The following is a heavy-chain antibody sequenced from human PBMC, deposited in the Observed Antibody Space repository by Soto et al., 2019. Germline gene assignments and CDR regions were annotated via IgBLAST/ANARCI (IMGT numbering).Heavy chain of an antibody. CDR2: INPNSGGT. CDR1: GGTFSSYT. D-gene: IGHD3-10*01. Sequence: ASVKVSCKASGGTFSSYTISWVRQAPGQGLEWMGWINPNSGGTNYAQKIQGWVTMTRDTSISTAYMELSRLRSDDTAVYYFAREGPGSGSYTLYYYYGMDVWGQGTTVTVSS. CDR3: AREGPGSGSYTLYYYYGMDV. V-gene: IGHV1-2*04. J-gene: IGHJ6*02.